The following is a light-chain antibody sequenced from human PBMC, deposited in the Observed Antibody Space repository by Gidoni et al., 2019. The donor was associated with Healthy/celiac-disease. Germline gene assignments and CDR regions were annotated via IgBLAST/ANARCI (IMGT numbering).Light chain of an antibody. CDR2: AAS. CDR1: QGISSY. CDR3: QQYYSYPN. V-gene: IGKV1-8*01. J-gene: IGKJ5*01. Sequence: TQSPSSLSASTRDRVTITCRASQGISSYLAWYQQKPGKAPKLLIYAASTLQSGVPSRFSGSGSGTDFTLTISCLQSEDFATYYCQQYYSYPNFGQGTRLEIK.